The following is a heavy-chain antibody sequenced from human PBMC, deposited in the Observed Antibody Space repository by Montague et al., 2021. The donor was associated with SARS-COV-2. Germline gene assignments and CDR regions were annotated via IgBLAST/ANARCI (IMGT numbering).Heavy chain of an antibody. Sequence: SETLSLTCAVYGGSFSGYYWSWIRQPPGKGLEWIGEINHSGSTNYNPSLKSRVTISVDTSKNQFSLKLSSVTAADTAVYYCARGYQLRFLEWSSRQSTFDYWGQGNLVTVSS. CDR2: INHSGST. CDR3: ARGYQLRFLEWSSRQSTFDY. J-gene: IGHJ4*02. CDR1: GGSFSGYY. D-gene: IGHD3-3*01. V-gene: IGHV4-34*01.